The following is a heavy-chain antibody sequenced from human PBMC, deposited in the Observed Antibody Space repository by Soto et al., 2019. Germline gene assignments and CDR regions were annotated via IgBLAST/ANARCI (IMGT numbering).Heavy chain of an antibody. CDR2: IIPIFGTA. J-gene: IGHJ6*02. CDR1: GCTFSSYA. V-gene: IGHV1-69*13. CDR3: ARPTYYYGSGSQTYGMDV. Sequence: GASVKVSCKASGCTFSSYAISWVRQAPGQGLEWVGGIIPIFGTASYAQKFQGRVTITADESTSTAYMELSSLRSEDTAVYYCARPTYYYGSGSQTYGMDVWGQGTTVTVSS. D-gene: IGHD3-10*01.